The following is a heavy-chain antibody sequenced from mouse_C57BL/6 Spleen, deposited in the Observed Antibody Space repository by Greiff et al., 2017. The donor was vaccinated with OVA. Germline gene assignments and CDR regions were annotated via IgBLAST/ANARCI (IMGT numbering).Heavy chain of an antibody. V-gene: IGHV5-9-1*02. CDR1: GFTFRSYA. CDR3: TRDPGYYDY. J-gene: IGHJ2*01. Sequence: DVKLVESGEGLVKPVGSLKLSCAASGFTFRSYALSWVRQTPEKMLELVAYISSGCDYIYYAYTVKGRFTISRDNARNNLYLQMSSLKSEDTAMDYCTRDPGYYDYWGQGTTLTVSS. CDR2: ISSGCDYI. D-gene: IGHD2-3*01.